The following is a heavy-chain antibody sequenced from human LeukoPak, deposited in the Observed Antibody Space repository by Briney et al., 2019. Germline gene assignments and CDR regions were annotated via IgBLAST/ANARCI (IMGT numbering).Heavy chain of an antibody. CDR1: GFTFNSFG. CDR3: ATDHGFHYGAYFDY. Sequence: PGGSLRLSCAASGFTFNSFGMHWVRQAPGKGLEWAAVISYDGSNKYSADSVKGRFTISRDNSKNTLYLQMNSLRPEDTAVYYCATDHGFHYGAYFDYWGQGTLVTVSS. J-gene: IGHJ4*02. CDR2: ISYDGSNK. V-gene: IGHV3-30*03. D-gene: IGHD4-17*01.